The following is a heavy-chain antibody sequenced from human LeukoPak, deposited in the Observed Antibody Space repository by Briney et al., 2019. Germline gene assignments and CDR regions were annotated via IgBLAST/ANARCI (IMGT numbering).Heavy chain of an antibody. V-gene: IGHV1-8*01. Sequence: ASVKVSCKASGYTFTSYDINWVRQATGQGLEWMGWMNPNSGNTGYAQKFQGGVTMTRNTSISTAYMELSSLRSEDTAVYYCARKARVSSQTRYCSGGSCYLYWFDPWGQGTLVTVSS. CDR3: ARKARVSSQTRYCSGGSCYLYWFDP. D-gene: IGHD2-15*01. J-gene: IGHJ5*02. CDR2: MNPNSGNT. CDR1: GYTFTSYD.